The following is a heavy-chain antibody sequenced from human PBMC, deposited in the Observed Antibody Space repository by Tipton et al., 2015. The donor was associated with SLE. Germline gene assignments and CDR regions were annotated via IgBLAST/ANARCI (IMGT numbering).Heavy chain of an antibody. V-gene: IGHV4-59*01. J-gene: IGHJ2*01. Sequence: TLSLTCTVSGGSISSYYWSWIRQPPGKGLEWIGYIYYSGSTNYNPSLKSRVTISVDTSKNQFSLKLSSATAADTAVYYCASAHPSYWYFDLWGRGPLVTVSS. CDR3: ASAHPSYWYFDL. CDR1: GGSISSYY. CDR2: IYYSGST.